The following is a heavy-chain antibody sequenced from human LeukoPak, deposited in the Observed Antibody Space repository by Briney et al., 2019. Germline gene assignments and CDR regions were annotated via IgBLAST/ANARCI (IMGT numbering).Heavy chain of an antibody. CDR2: ISSSSSYI. J-gene: IGHJ4*02. Sequence: GSLRLSCAASGFTFSSYSMNWVRQAPGKGLEWVSSISSSSSYIYYADSVKGRFTISRDNAKNSLYLQMNSLRAEDTAVYYCARDFDYGDYGVNYFDYWGQGTLVTVSS. CDR3: ARDFDYGDYGVNYFDY. V-gene: IGHV3-21*01. CDR1: GFTFSSYS. D-gene: IGHD4-17*01.